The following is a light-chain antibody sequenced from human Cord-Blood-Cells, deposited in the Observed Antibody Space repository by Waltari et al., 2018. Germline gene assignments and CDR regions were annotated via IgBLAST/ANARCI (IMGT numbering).Light chain of an antibody. Sequence: QSALTQPPSVSGSPGQSVTIPCTGTRSDVGSYRVSWYQQPPGTAPKLMIYEVSNRPSGVPDRFSGSKSGNTASLTISGLQAEDEADYYCSSYTSSSTWVFGGGTKLTVL. V-gene: IGLV2-18*02. CDR3: SSYTSSSTWV. CDR1: RSDVGSYR. CDR2: EVS. J-gene: IGLJ3*02.